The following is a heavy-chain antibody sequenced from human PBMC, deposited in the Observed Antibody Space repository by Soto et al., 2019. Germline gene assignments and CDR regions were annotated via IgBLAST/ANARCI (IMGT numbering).Heavy chain of an antibody. J-gene: IGHJ5*02. D-gene: IGHD6-6*01. Sequence: SVKVSCKASGGTFSRYSISWVRQAPGQGLEWMGGIIPIFGTANYAQKFQGRVTITADESTSTAYMELSSLRSEDTAVYYCARAPSSIAARLGENCFDPWGQGTLVTVSS. V-gene: IGHV1-69*13. CDR3: ARAPSSIAARLGENCFDP. CDR2: IIPIFGTA. CDR1: GGTFSRYS.